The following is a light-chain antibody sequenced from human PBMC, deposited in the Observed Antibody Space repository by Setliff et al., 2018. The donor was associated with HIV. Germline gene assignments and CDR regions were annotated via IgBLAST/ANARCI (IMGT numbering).Light chain of an antibody. Sequence: QSVLTQPPSASGTPGQKVTISCSGSSSNIGSNTVNWYQQLPGTAPKLLIYSSNVRPSRVPDRFSGSKSGTSASLAISGLQSEDEADYYCATWDYSVNGWVFGGGTKVTVL. CDR2: SSN. CDR3: ATWDYSVNGWV. J-gene: IGLJ3*02. V-gene: IGLV1-44*01. CDR1: SSNIGSNT.